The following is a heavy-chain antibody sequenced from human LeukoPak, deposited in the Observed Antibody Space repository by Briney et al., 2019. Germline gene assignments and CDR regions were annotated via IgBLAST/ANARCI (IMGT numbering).Heavy chain of an antibody. D-gene: IGHD4-11*01. CDR3: ATYSILNAREFRY. Sequence: GGSLRLSCAASGFTVSNAWMSWVRQAPGKGLEWVANVQHIGGETYYVDSVKGRFTISRDNAKNSVYLQMNSLGADDTAVYYCATYSILNAREFRYWGQGTLVTVTS. CDR2: VQHIGGET. J-gene: IGHJ1*01. CDR1: GFTVSNAW. V-gene: IGHV3-7*01.